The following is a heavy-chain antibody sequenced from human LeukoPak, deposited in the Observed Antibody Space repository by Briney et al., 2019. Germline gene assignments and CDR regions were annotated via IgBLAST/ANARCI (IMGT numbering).Heavy chain of an antibody. V-gene: IGHV4-39*01. J-gene: IGHJ5*02. D-gene: IGHD2-2*01. CDR3: ARLDIVVVPAAMPCWFDP. CDR1: GGSISSSSYY. CDR2: IYYSGST. Sequence: SETLSLTCTVSGGSISSSSYYWGWIRQPPGKGLEWIGSIYYSGSTYYNPSLKSRVTISVDTSENQFSLKLSSVTAADTAVYYCARLDIVVVPAAMPCWFDPWGQGTLVTVSS.